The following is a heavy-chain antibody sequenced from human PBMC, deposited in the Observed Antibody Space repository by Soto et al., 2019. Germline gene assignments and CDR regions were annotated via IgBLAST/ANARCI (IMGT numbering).Heavy chain of an antibody. CDR1: GFSFSTYG. V-gene: IGHV3-33*01. D-gene: IGHD6-19*01. CDR2: IWNDGSNQ. Sequence: QVQLVESGGGVVQPGRSLRLSCAVSGFSFSTYGMHWVRQAPGKGLEWVAVIWNDGSNQYYADSVKGRFTISRDNSKNTLSLQMNSLRVEDTAVYYCARERDGGWSWDYWGRGTLVTVSS. CDR3: ARERDGGWSWDY. J-gene: IGHJ4*02.